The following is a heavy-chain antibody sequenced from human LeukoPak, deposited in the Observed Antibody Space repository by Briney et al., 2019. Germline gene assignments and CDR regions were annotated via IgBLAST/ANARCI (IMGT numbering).Heavy chain of an antibody. CDR2: IYSGGST. J-gene: IGHJ4*02. V-gene: IGHV3-66*01. CDR1: GFTVSSNY. Sequence: GGSLRLSCAASGFTVSSNYMSWVRQAPGKGLQWVSGIYSGGSTYYADSVKGRFTISRDNSKNTLYLQMNSLSAEDTAVYYCARSLSLRGSYSFDYWGQGALVTVSS. D-gene: IGHD1-26*01. CDR3: ARSLSLRGSYSFDY.